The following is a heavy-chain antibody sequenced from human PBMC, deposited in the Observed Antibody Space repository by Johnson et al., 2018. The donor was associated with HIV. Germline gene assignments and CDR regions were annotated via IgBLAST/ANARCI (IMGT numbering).Heavy chain of an antibody. Sequence: VQVVESGGGLVQPWGSLRLSCAASGFTVSSNYMSWVRQAPGKGLEWVSVIYSGGSTYYADSVKGRFTIYRDNAKNSLYLQMHSLRVEDTAVYYCARGKAFDIWGQGTMVTVSS. V-gene: IGHV3-66*01. CDR1: GFTVSSNY. CDR2: IYSGGST. CDR3: ARGKAFDI. J-gene: IGHJ3*02.